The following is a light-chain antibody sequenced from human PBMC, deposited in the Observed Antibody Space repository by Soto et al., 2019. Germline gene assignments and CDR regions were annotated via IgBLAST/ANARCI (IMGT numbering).Light chain of an antibody. CDR1: QTLSNSF. J-gene: IGKJ5*01. CDR2: DTS. V-gene: IGKV3D-20*02. Sequence: EIALTQSPGTLSLSPGERATLSCRASQTLSNSFIAWYQHKPGQAPRLLVYDTSTRATGIPARFSGSGSGTDFTLTISSLETEDFAVYYCQQRSNWITFGQGTRLEIK. CDR3: QQRSNWIT.